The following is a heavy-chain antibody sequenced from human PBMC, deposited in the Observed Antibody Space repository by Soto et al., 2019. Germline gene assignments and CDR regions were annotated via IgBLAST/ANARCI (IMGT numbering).Heavy chain of an antibody. CDR3: ARVVVPAAMSHWFDP. D-gene: IGHD2-2*01. CDR1: GYTFTSYG. J-gene: IGHJ5*02. Sequence: GASVKVSCKASGYTFTSYGISWVRQAPGQGLEWMGWISAYNGNTNYAQKLQGRVTMTTDTSTSTAYMELRSLRSDDTAVYYCARVVVPAAMSHWFDPWGQGTLVTVSS. V-gene: IGHV1-18*01. CDR2: ISAYNGNT.